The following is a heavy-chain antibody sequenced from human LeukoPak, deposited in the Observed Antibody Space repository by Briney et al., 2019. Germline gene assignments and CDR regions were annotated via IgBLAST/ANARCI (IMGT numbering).Heavy chain of an antibody. D-gene: IGHD3-16*01. CDR1: GGSITSYY. CDR3: ARAAYIHRAFDI. V-gene: IGHV4-59*12. J-gene: IGHJ3*02. Sequence: SETLSLTCTVSGGSITSYYWSWIRQPPGKGLEWIGFFHYSGGTNYNPSLKSRVSISVDKSKNQFSLKLSSVTAADTAVYYCARAAYIHRAFDIWGQGTMVTVSS. CDR2: FHYSGGT.